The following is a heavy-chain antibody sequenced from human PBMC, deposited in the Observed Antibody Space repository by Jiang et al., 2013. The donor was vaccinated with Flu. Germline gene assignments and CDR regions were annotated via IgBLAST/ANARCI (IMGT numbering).Heavy chain of an antibody. CDR1: GYTFSTYG. Sequence: QSGSELKKPGASVKVSCKASGYTFSTYGMNWVRQAPGQGLEWMGWININTGDPTYAQGFTGRFVFSLDTSVSTAYLQISSLEAEDTAVYYCARDVAVAAFDLWGQGTMVTVSS. V-gene: IGHV7-4-1*02. J-gene: IGHJ3*01. D-gene: IGHD6-19*01. CDR3: ARDVAVAAFDL. CDR2: ININTGDP.